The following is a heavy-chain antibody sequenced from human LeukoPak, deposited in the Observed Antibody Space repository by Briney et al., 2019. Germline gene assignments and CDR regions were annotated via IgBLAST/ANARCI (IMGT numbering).Heavy chain of an antibody. D-gene: IGHD6-19*01. Sequence: SETLSLTCTVSGGSISSGSYYWSWIRQPAGKGLEWIGRIYTSGSTNYNPSLKSRVTISVDTSKNQFSLKLSSVTAADTAVYYCAREAVAGTVDYWGQGTLVTVSS. CDR2: IYTSGST. J-gene: IGHJ4*02. V-gene: IGHV4-61*02. CDR1: GGSISSGSYY. CDR3: AREAVAGTVDY.